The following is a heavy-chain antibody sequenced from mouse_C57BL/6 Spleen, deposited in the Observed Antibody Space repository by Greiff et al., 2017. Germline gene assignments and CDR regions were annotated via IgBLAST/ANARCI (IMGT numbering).Heavy chain of an antibody. CDR3: ARRAYSNFVSWFAY. D-gene: IGHD2-5*01. Sequence: EVQLQQSGPELVKPGASVKISCKASGYTFTDYYMNWVKQSHGKSLEWIGDINPNNGGTSYNQKFKGKATLTVDKSSSTAYMALRSLTSEDSAVYYCARRAYSNFVSWFAYWGQGTLVTVSA. J-gene: IGHJ3*01. CDR1: GYTFTDYY. V-gene: IGHV1-26*01. CDR2: INPNNGGT.